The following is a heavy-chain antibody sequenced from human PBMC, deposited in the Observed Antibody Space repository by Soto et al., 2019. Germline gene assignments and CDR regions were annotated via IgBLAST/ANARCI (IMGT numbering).Heavy chain of an antibody. V-gene: IGHV3-23*01. J-gene: IGHJ3*02. CDR1: GFTFSSYA. Sequence: EVQLSESGGGLVQPGGSLRLSCAASGFTFSSYAMSWVRQAPGKGLEWVSAISGSGGSTYYADSVKGRFTISRDNSKNTLYLQMNSLRAEDTAVYYCAKISVTEVVAATPHAFDIWGQGTMVTVSS. D-gene: IGHD2-15*01. CDR3: AKISVTEVVAATPHAFDI. CDR2: ISGSGGST.